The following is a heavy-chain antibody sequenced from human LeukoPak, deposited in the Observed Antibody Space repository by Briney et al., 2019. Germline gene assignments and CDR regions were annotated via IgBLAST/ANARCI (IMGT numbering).Heavy chain of an antibody. D-gene: IGHD3-22*01. V-gene: IGHV3-7*03. CDR3: VKGIHLTVIVVTITRKFDY. CDR1: GFTFSSYW. CDR2: IKQDGSEK. J-gene: IGHJ4*02. Sequence: GGSLRLSCAASGFTFSSYWMSWVRQAPGKGLGWVANIKQDGSEKYYVDSVKGRFTISRDNAKNSLYLQMNSLRAEDTAVYFCVKGIHLTVIVVTITRKFDYWGQGTLVTVSS.